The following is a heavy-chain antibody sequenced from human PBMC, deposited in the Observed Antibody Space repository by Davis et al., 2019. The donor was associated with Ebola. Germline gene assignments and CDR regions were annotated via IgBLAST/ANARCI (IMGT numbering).Heavy chain of an antibody. CDR2: ISSSSSTI. CDR3: SSPDCSSTSCSDY. V-gene: IGHV3-48*02. J-gene: IGHJ4*02. CDR1: GFTFSSYS. D-gene: IGHD2-2*01. Sequence: PGGSLRLSCAASGFTFSSYSMNWVRQAPGKGLEWVSYISSSSSTIYYADSVKGRFTISRDNAKNSLYLQMNSLRDEDTAVYYCSSPDCSSTSCSDYWGQGTLVTVSS.